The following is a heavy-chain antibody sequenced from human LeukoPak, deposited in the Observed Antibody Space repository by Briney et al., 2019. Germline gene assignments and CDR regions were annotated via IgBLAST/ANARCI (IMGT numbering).Heavy chain of an antibody. CDR2: ISSSGSTI. D-gene: IGHD4-23*01. V-gene: IGHV3-48*03. CDR1: GFTFSSYE. Sequence: PGGSLRLSCAASGFTFSSYEMNWVRQAPGKGLEWVSYISSSGSTIYYADSVKGRFTISRDNAKNSLYLQMNSLRAEDTAVYYCARGLMTTVVKGPGNNDYWGQGTLVTVSS. CDR3: ARGLMTTVVKGPGNNDY. J-gene: IGHJ4*02.